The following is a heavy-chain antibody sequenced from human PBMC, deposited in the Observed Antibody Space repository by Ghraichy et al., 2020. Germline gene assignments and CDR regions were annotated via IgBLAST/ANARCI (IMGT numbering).Heavy chain of an antibody. Sequence: ETLSLTCAASGFIFSNAWMNWVRQAPGKGLEWVGRIKSKTDGGTTDYAAPVKGRFTISRDDSKNTLFLQMNSLKTEDTAVYYCTTDAGSLTMVRGVIGYWGQGTLVTVSS. D-gene: IGHD3-10*01. V-gene: IGHV3-15*01. J-gene: IGHJ4*02. CDR2: IKSKTDGGTT. CDR3: TTDAGSLTMVRGVIGY. CDR1: GFIFSNAW.